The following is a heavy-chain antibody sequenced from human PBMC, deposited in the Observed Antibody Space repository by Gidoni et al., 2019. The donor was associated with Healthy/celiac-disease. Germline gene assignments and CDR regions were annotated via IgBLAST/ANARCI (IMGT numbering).Heavy chain of an antibody. CDR3: ARHTAMVRGREAWFDP. Sequence: QLQLQESGPGLVKPSETLSLTCTVSGGSISSSSYYWGWIRQPPGKGLEWIGSIYYSGSTYYNPSLKSRVTISVDTSKNQFSLKLSSVTAADTAVYYCARHTAMVRGREAWFDPWGQGTLVTVSS. J-gene: IGHJ5*02. CDR2: IYYSGST. V-gene: IGHV4-39*01. D-gene: IGHD3-10*01. CDR1: GGSISSSSYY.